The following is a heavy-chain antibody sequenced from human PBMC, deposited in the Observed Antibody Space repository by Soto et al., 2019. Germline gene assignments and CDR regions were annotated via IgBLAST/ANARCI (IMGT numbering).Heavy chain of an antibody. V-gene: IGHV3-7*01. CDR2: IKQDGSVK. Sequence: GGSLRLSCAASGFTFSSYWMSWVRQAPGKGLEWVANIKQDGSVKYYVDSVKGRFTISRDNAKNSLYLQMNSLRAEDTAVYYCAGALELLWFGELSYYYYMDVWGKGTTVTVSS. CDR1: GFTFSSYW. CDR3: AGALELLWFGELSYYYYMDV. D-gene: IGHD3-10*01. J-gene: IGHJ6*03.